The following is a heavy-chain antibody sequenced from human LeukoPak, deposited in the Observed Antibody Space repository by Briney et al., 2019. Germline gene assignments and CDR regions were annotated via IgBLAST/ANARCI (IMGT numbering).Heavy chain of an antibody. Sequence: SVKVSCKASGGTFSSYAISWVRQAPGQGLEWMGGIIPIFGTANYAQKFQGRVTITADESTSTAYMELSSLRSEDTAVYYCATSPCFGGGSCYGLDYWGQGTLVTVSS. CDR3: ATSPCFGGGSCYGLDY. V-gene: IGHV1-69*13. CDR2: IIPIFGTA. CDR1: GGTFSSYA. D-gene: IGHD2-15*01. J-gene: IGHJ4*02.